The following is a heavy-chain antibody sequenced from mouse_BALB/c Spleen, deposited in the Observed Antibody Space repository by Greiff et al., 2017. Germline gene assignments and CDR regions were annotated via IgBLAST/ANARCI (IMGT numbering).Heavy chain of an antibody. CDR3: ARDAYDGPTWFAY. CDR1: GFTFSDFY. CDR2: SRNKANDYTT. Sequence: EVKVVESGGGLVQPGGSLRLSCATSGFTFSDFYMEWVRQPPGKRLEWIAASRNKANDYTTEYSASVKGRFIVSRDTSQSLLYLQMNALRAEDTAIYYCARDAYDGPTWFAYWGQGTLVTVSA. J-gene: IGHJ3*01. V-gene: IGHV7-1*02. D-gene: IGHD2-3*01.